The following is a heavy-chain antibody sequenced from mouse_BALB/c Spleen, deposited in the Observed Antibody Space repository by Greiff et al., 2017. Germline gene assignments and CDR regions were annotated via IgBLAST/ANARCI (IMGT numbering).Heavy chain of an antibody. J-gene: IGHJ2*01. CDR3: ALGRKGFDY. CDR2: ISFSGST. D-gene: IGHD4-1*01. V-gene: IGHV3-2*02. Sequence: EVKLMESGPGLVKPSQSLSLTCTVTGYSITSDYAWNWIRQFPGNKLEWMGYISFSGSTSYNPSLKSRISITRDTSKNQFFLQLNSVTTEDTATYYCALGRKGFDYWGQGTTLTVSS. CDR1: GYSITSDYA.